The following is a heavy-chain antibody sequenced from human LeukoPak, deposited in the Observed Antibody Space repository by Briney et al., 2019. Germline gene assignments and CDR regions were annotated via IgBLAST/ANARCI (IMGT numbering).Heavy chain of an antibody. CDR1: GGSISSSSYY. Sequence: SETLSLTCTVSGGSISSSSYYWGWIRQPPGKRQEWIVSIYYSGSTYYKPSLRSRVTISVDTSKNQFSLELSSVTAADTALYYCARGYFDNNGYYDYWGQGTLVNVSS. CDR2: IYYSGST. V-gene: IGHV4-39*01. D-gene: IGHD3-22*01. CDR3: ARGYFDNNGYYDY. J-gene: IGHJ4*02.